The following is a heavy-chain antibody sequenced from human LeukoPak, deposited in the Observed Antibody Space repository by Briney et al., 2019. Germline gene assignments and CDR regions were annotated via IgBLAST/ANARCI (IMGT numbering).Heavy chain of an antibody. J-gene: IGHJ4*02. D-gene: IGHD1-26*01. CDR1: GFTFSSYG. V-gene: IGHV3-33*01. CDR2: IWYDGSNK. Sequence: GGSLRLSCAASGFTFSSYGMHWVRQAPGKGLEWVAVIWYDGSNKYYADSVKGRFTISRDNSKNTLYLQMNSLRAEDTAVYYCARVGESFYGGRTLDYWGQGTLVTVSS. CDR3: ARVGESFYGGRTLDY.